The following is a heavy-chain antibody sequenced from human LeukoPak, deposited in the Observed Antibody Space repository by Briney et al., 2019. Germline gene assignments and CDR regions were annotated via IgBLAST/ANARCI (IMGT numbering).Heavy chain of an antibody. CDR1: GFTFSSYG. CDR2: ISYDGSNK. J-gene: IGHJ3*02. Sequence: PGGSLRLSCAASGFTFSSYGMHWVRQAPGKGLEWVAVISYDGSNKYYADSVKGRFTISRDNSKNTLYLQMNSLRAEDTAVYYCAKDRGRIGNDAFDIWGQGTMVTVSS. D-gene: IGHD2-15*01. CDR3: AKDRGRIGNDAFDI. V-gene: IGHV3-30*18.